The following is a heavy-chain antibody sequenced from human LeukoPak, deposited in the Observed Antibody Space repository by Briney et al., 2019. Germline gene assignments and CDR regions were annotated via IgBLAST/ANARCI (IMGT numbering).Heavy chain of an antibody. CDR1: GYTFTSYY. Sequence: ASVKVSCKASGYTFTSYYMHWVRQAPGQGLEWMGIINPSGGSTSYAQKFQGRVTMTRDTSTSTVYMELSSLRSEDTAVHYCARASSSGNFDYWGQGTLVTVSS. J-gene: IGHJ4*02. D-gene: IGHD3-22*01. V-gene: IGHV1-46*01. CDR2: INPSGGST. CDR3: ARASSSGNFDY.